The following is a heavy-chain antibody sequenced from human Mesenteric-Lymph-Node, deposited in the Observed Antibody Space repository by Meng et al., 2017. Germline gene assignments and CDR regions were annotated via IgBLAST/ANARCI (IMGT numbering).Heavy chain of an antibody. V-gene: IGHV1-2*02. Sequence: ASVKVSCKASGYTFTDYYLHWVRQAPGQGLEWMGWFNPNSGGTHYAQKFLGRVTMTRDTSISTAYMELSTLTSDDTAVYYCARRNLLTQGASLPVENHGFDIWGQGTMVTVSS. D-gene: IGHD4/OR15-4a*01. CDR1: GYTFTDYY. CDR2: FNPNSGGT. CDR3: ARRNLLTQGASLPVENHGFDI. J-gene: IGHJ3*02.